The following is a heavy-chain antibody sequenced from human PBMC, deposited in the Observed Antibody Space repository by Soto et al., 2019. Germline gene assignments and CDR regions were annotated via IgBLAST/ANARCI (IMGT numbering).Heavy chain of an antibody. CDR3: ARQGDYVWGNAFDI. J-gene: IGHJ3*02. CDR1: GYSFTSYW. V-gene: IGHV5-51*01. D-gene: IGHD3-16*01. Sequence: LKISCKGSGYSFTSYWIGWVRQMPGKGLEWMGIIYPSDSDTRYSPSFQGQVTFSADKSISTAYLQWSSLRASDTAMYYCARQGDYVWGNAFDIWGQGTMVTVSS. CDR2: IYPSDSDT.